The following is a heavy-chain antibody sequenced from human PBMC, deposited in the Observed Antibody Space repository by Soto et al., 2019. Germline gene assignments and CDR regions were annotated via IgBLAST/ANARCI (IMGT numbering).Heavy chain of an antibody. J-gene: IGHJ4*02. CDR1: GFTFSDYY. CDR2: ISSSGSTI. V-gene: IGHV3-11*01. Sequence: GGSLRLSCAASGFTFSDYYMSWIRQAPGKGLEWVSYISSSGSTIYYADSVKGRFTISRDNAKNSLYLQMNSLRAEDTAVYYCARDYPSYYYDSSGYYTPFDYWGQGTLVTVSS. D-gene: IGHD3-22*01. CDR3: ARDYPSYYYDSSGYYTPFDY.